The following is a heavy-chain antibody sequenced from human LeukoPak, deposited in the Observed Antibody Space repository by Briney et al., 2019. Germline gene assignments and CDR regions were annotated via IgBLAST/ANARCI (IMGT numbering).Heavy chain of an antibody. CDR1: GFTFSSYA. CDR2: VSGSGGST. J-gene: IGHJ4*02. D-gene: IGHD5-12*01. Sequence: GGSLRLSCAASGFTFSSYAMSWVRQAPGKGLEWVSAVSGSGGSTYYADSVKGRFTISRDNSKNTLYLQMNSLRAEDTAVYYCAKVSSKSGYLPYDYWGQGTLVTVSS. V-gene: IGHV3-23*01. CDR3: AKVSSKSGYLPYDY.